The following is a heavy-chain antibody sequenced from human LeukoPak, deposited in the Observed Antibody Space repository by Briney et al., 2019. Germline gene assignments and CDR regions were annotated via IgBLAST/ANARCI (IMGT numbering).Heavy chain of an antibody. D-gene: IGHD3-10*01. CDR1: GGSISGGSYY. Sequence: PSETLSLTCTVSGGSISGGSYYWTWVRQPAGKGLEWIGRINSNGNTDYNPSLMSRVIISVDTSKNQFSLKLSSVTAADTAVYYCASGRGGSFDYWGQGTLVTVSS. J-gene: IGHJ4*02. V-gene: IGHV4-61*02. CDR2: INSNGNT. CDR3: ASGRGGSFDY.